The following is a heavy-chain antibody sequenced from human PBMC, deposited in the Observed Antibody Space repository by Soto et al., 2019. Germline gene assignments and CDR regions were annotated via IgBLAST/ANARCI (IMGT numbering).Heavy chain of an antibody. CDR1: GGSISSYY. Sequence: SETLSLTCTVSGGSISSYYWSWIRQPPGEGLEWIGYIYYSGSTNYNPSLKSRVAISVDTSKNQFSLKLSSVTAADTAVYYCARVTSDYIWGSYRYAYYFDYWGQGTLVTVSS. D-gene: IGHD3-16*02. J-gene: IGHJ4*02. V-gene: IGHV4-59*01. CDR2: IYYSGST. CDR3: ARVTSDYIWGSYRYAYYFDY.